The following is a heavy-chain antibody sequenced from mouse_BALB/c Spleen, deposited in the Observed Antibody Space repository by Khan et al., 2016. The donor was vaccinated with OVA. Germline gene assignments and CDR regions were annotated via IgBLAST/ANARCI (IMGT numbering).Heavy chain of an antibody. V-gene: IGHV3-2*02. CDR1: GYSITSDYA. Sequence: EVELVESGPGLVKPSQSLSLTCTVTGYSITSDYAWNWIRQFPGNKLEWMGYISSSGSTNYNPALKSRISITRDTSKNQFFLQLNSVTTEDTATYYCARDGSRYIYAIDYWGQGTSVTGSS. D-gene: IGHD2-3*01. CDR2: ISSSGST. J-gene: IGHJ4*01. CDR3: ARDGSRYIYAIDY.